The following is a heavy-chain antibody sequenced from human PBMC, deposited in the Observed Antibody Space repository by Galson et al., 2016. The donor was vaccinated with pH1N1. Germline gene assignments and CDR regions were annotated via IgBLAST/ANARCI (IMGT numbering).Heavy chain of an antibody. CDR2: IIPIFNTT. J-gene: IGHJ2*01. CDR3: AREDYYDTDLSDWYFDL. D-gene: IGHD3-22*01. Sequence: SCKASGGTFGSYGINWVRQAPGQGLEWMGGIIPIFNTTKYAQSFQGRVTITADELTTTAYMELTSLRSDDTAMYFCAREDYYDTDLSDWYFDLWGRGTLLTVSS. V-gene: IGHV1-69*01. CDR1: GGTFGSYG.